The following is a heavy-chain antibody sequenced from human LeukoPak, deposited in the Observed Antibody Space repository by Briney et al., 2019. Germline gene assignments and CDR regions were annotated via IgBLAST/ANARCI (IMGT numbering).Heavy chain of an antibody. J-gene: IGHJ6*03. CDR1: GGSISSGSYY. CDR3: ARGITMVRGVIELYYYYYRDV. D-gene: IGHD3-10*01. Sequence: SETLSLTCTVSGGSISSGSYYWSWIRQPAGRGLEWIGRIYTSGSTNYNPSLKSRVTISVDTSKNQFSLKLSSVTAAYTAVYYCARGITMVRGVIELYYYYYRDVWGKGTTVTVSS. V-gene: IGHV4-61*02. CDR2: IYTSGST.